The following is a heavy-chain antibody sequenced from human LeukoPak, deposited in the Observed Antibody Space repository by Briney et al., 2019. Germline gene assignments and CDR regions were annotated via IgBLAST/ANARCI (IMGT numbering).Heavy chain of an antibody. CDR1: GFTFSSYA. V-gene: IGHV3-23*01. Sequence: GGSLRLSCAASGFTFSSYAMTWVRQAPGKGLEWFSSITGGGDTTYYADSVRGRFTISRDNSKNTLSLQTNSLRAEDTAVYYCAKQRSEVVVAATNYWGQGTLVTVSS. CDR2: ITGGGDTT. CDR3: AKQRSEVVVAATNY. D-gene: IGHD2-15*01. J-gene: IGHJ4*02.